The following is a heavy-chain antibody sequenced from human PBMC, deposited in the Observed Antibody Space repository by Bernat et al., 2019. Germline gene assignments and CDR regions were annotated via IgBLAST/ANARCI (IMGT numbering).Heavy chain of an antibody. D-gene: IGHD2-15*01. CDR1: GGSFSGYY. CDR3: ARGRPLYCSGGSCYSRWFDP. CDR2: INHSGST. Sequence: QVQLQQWGAGLLKPSETLSLTCAVYGGSFSGYYWSWIRQPPGKGLEWIGEINHSGSTNYNPSLKSRVTISVDTSKNQFSLKLSSVTAADTAVYYCARGRPLYCSGGSCYSRWFDPRGQGTLVTVSS. J-gene: IGHJ5*02. V-gene: IGHV4-34*01.